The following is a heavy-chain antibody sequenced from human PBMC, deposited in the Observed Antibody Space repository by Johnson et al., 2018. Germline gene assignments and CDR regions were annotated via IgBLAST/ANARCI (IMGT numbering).Heavy chain of an antibody. D-gene: IGHD2-15*01. CDR3: AKARGTPTWGSFHYYGMDV. CDR2: ISGSGGST. V-gene: IGHV3-23*04. J-gene: IGHJ6*02. CDR1: GFTFSSHG. Sequence: EVQLVESGGGLVQPGGSLRLSCAASGFTFSSHGMSWVRQAPGKGLEWVAGISGSGGSTYYADSVEGRFTLSSDNSGNMVGLQMNSLRDGGTAIDYCAKARGTPTWGSFHYYGMDVWGQGTTVTVSS.